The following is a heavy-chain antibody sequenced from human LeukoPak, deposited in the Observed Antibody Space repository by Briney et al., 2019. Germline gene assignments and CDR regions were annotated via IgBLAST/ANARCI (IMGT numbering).Heavy chain of an antibody. J-gene: IGHJ6*03. CDR3: ARGDSVGYGSGSYRVRHYYYMDV. CDR2: INPSGGST. Sequence: ASVKVSCKASGYTFTSYYMHWVRQAPGHGLEWMGIINPSGGSTSYAQKFQGRVTMTRDMSTSTVYMELSSLRSEDTAVYYCARGDSVGYGSGSYRVRHYYYMDVWGKGTTVTISS. D-gene: IGHD3-10*01. V-gene: IGHV1-46*01. CDR1: GYTFTSYY.